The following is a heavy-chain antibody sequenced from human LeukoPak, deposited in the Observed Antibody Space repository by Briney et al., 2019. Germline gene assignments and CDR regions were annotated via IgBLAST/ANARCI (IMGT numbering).Heavy chain of an antibody. Sequence: GGSLRLSCAASGFTFSNYYMSWIRQGPGKGLEWISYISTSGSTIYYADSVKGRFTISRDNAKNSLYLQMNSLRAEDTAVYYCARGYGDYEVTDYWGQGTLVTVSS. CDR2: ISTSGSTI. V-gene: IGHV3-11*04. J-gene: IGHJ4*02. D-gene: IGHD4-17*01. CDR3: ARGYGDYEVTDY. CDR1: GFTFSNYY.